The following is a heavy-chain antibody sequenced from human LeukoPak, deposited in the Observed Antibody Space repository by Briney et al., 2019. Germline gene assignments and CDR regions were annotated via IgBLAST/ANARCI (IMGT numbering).Heavy chain of an antibody. D-gene: IGHD3-22*01. CDR1: RFTFSSYS. CDR2: ISSSSSYI. J-gene: IGHJ4*02. V-gene: IGHV3-21*01. CDR3: ARGGHYYDSSGYYIFDY. Sequence: GGSLRLSCAASRFTFSSYSMNWVRQAPGKGLEWVSSISSSSSYIYYADSVKGRFTISRDNAKNSLYLQMNSLRAEDTAVYYCARGGHYYDSSGYYIFDYWGQGTLVTVSS.